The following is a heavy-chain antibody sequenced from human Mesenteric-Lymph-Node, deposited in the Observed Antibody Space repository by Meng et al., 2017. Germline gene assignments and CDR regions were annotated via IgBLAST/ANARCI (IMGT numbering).Heavy chain of an antibody. Sequence: PETLSLTCTVSGGSISRYYWSWIRQSAGKRLEWTRRNYTSGTTNYNPSLKSRVSMSVDTAKDQSSLNVSSVTAADTTGYYCARGGASSKPFVIWGHGTMVTVSS. V-gene: IGHV4-4*07. CDR2: NYTSGTT. CDR1: GGSISRYY. J-gene: IGHJ3*02. D-gene: IGHD2-2*01. CDR3: ARGGASSKPFVI.